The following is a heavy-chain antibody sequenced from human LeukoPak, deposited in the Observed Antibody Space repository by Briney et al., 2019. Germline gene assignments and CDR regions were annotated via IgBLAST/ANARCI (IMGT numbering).Heavy chain of an antibody. CDR2: LNAANGNS. V-gene: IGHV1-3*01. D-gene: IGHD6-19*01. CDR3: ARDGKHIAVPGVRYPMNV. Sequence: VASVTVSCKASGYTLTSFAMHWVRQAPGQRLEWMGRLNAANGNSQYSQKFQDRVTITSDSSANTAYMEFSSLRSEDSAVYYCARDGKHIAVPGVRYPMNVWGQGTTVTVSS. CDR1: GYTLTSFA. J-gene: IGHJ6*02.